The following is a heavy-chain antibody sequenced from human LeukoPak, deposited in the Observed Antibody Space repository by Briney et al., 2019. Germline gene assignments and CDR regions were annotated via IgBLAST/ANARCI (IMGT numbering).Heavy chain of an antibody. Sequence: PSETLSLTCSVSGGSVSSGISYWSWIRQPPGKGLEWIGEIYHSGSTNYNPSLKSRVTISVDKSKNQFSLKLSSVTAADTAVYYCASYGSGSYQDRPHYFDYWGQGTLVTVSS. D-gene: IGHD3-10*01. CDR3: ASYGSGSYQDRPHYFDY. CDR2: IYHSGST. V-gene: IGHV4-61*01. CDR1: GGSVSSGISY. J-gene: IGHJ4*02.